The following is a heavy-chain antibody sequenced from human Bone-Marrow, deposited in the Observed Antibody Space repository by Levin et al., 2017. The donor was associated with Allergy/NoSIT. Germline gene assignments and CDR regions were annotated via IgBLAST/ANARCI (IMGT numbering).Heavy chain of an antibody. CDR3: AKDLSYGTEWPYFDY. CDR2: ISFDGKNQ. V-gene: IGHV3-30*18. Sequence: GESLKISCAASGFTLGGFDMHWVRQTPGKGLEWVAEISFDGKNQYYAGSVRGRFTISRDNSNSKVYLQMNSLRPDDTAMYYCAKDLSYGTEWPYFDYRGQGTQVTVSS. D-gene: IGHD3/OR15-3a*01. CDR1: GFTLGGFD. J-gene: IGHJ4*02.